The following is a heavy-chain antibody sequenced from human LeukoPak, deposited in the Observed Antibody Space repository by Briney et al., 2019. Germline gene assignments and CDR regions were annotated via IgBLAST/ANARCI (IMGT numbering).Heavy chain of an antibody. D-gene: IGHD3-10*01. Sequence: GGSLRLSCVASGFTFNKYGVHWVRQAPGKGLEWVAVIWYDGRNKYYADSVKGPLAISRDNDKNTVNLQMNSLRAEDTAVYYCARDGSGLAVRGLFDFWGQGTLVTVSS. J-gene: IGHJ5*01. CDR1: GFTFNKYG. V-gene: IGHV3-33*01. CDR2: IWYDGRNK. CDR3: ARDGSGLAVRGLFDF.